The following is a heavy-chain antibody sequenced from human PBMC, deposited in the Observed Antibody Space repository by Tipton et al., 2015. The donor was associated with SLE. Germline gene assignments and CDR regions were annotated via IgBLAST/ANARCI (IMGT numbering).Heavy chain of an antibody. CDR3: VKADMSLLGFGESIDY. J-gene: IGHJ4*02. Sequence: SLRLSCAASGFTFSSYGIHWVRQAPGTGLEWVAFIGYDGSNKYYADFVKGRFTSSRDNSKNTLYLQMNSLRVEDTAVYYCVKADMSLLGFGESIDYWGQGTLVTVS. D-gene: IGHD3-10*01. V-gene: IGHV3-30*02. CDR2: IGYDGSNK. CDR1: GFTFSSYG.